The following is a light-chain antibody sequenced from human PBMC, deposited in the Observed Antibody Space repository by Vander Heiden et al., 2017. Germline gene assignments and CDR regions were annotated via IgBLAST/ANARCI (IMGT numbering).Light chain of an antibody. CDR1: QSITTW. CDR2: DAS. CDR3: QQYSIDSPT. Sequence: DIQITQSPSTLSASVGYRVTITCPASQSITTWLAWYQQKQGKAPKLLIYDASNLQSGVPSRFSGSGYGTDFSLTISSLQPDDFATYYCQQYSIDSPTFGQGTKVEI. V-gene: IGKV1-5*01. J-gene: IGKJ1*01.